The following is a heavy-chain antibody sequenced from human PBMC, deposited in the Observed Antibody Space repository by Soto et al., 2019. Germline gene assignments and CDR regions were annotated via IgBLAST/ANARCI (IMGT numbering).Heavy chain of an antibody. J-gene: IGHJ6*02. CDR2: VSYDGSLK. Sequence: QVQLVESGGGVVHPGRSLRLSCAASGFTFSRFGMHWVRQAPGKGLEWVAVVSYDGSLKYYADSVKGRFTISRDNSKNTLYLQMNSLRPEDTAIYCCAKASDQVLFDYYYYGMDVWGQGPTVTVSS. CDR1: GFTFSRFG. V-gene: IGHV3-30*18. CDR3: AKASDQVLFDYYYYGMDV. D-gene: IGHD2-2*01.